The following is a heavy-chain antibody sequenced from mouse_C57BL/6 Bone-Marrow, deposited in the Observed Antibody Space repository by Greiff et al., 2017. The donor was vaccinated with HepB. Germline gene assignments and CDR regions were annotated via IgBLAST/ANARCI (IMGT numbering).Heavy chain of an antibody. CDR1: GYTFTSYG. D-gene: IGHD2-1*01. CDR2: IYPRSGNT. J-gene: IGHJ3*01. V-gene: IGHV1-81*01. CDR3: ARDGNYAWFAY. Sequence: VQLQQSGAELARPGASVKLSCKASGYTFTSYGISWVKQRTGQGLEWIGEIYPRSGNTYYNEKFKGKATLTADKSSSTAYIELRSLTSEDSAVYFCARDGNYAWFAYWGQGTLVTVSA.